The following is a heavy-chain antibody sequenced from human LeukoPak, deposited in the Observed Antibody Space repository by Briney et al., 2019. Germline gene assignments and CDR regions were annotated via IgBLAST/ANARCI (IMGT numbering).Heavy chain of an antibody. V-gene: IGHV3-48*01. Sequence: GGSLRLSCAASGFTFDDYAMNWVRQAPGKGLEWVSYISGSSSTIYYADSVKGRFTISRDNAKNSLYLQMNSLRAEDTAVYYCARWDGDYEGAEWFDPWGQGTLVTVSS. CDR3: ARWDGDYEGAEWFDP. CDR1: GFTFDDYA. D-gene: IGHD4-17*01. CDR2: ISGSSSTI. J-gene: IGHJ5*02.